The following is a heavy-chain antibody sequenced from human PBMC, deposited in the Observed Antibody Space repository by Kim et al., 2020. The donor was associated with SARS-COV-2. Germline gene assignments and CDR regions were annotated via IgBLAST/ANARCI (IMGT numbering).Heavy chain of an antibody. Sequence: GGSLRLSCAASGFSFSTYGMHWVRQAPGKGLEWVAVIWFDGSNKYYADSVKGRFTISRDNSKKTLYMQMNSLRADDTAVYYCARDQGAGLGYFDFWGQGT. CDR2: IWFDGSNK. D-gene: IGHD3-16*01. CDR1: GFSFSTYG. V-gene: IGHV3-33*01. J-gene: IGHJ4*02. CDR3: ARDQGAGLGYFDF.